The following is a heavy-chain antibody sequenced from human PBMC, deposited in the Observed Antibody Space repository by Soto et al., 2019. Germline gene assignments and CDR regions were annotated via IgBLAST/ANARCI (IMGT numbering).Heavy chain of an antibody. CDR3: ARAGRYKTIDY. V-gene: IGHV3-23*01. D-gene: IGHD1-1*01. CDR1: GFTFSTYA. CDR2: ISGKGDST. Sequence: EVPLLESGGGLVQPGGSLRLSCAASGFTFSTYAMSWVRQAPGKGLEWVSAISGKGDSTHYADSLKGRFTISRDKSKNTLSRQMSSLRAEDAAVYHCARAGRYKTIDYWGRGALVTVS. J-gene: IGHJ4*02.